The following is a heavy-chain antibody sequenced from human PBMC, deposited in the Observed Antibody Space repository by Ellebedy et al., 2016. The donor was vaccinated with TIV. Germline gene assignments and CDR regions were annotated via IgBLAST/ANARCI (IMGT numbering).Heavy chain of an antibody. D-gene: IGHD2-2*01. J-gene: IGHJ5*02. Sequence: AASVKVSCKASGYTFTNYAMHWVRQAPGQRLDWMGWINAGNGNTKYSQKFQGRVTITRDTSASTAYMELSSLRSEDTAVYYCARELVPAAGMEGFDPWGQGTLVTVSS. V-gene: IGHV1-3*01. CDR1: GYTFTNYA. CDR2: INAGNGNT. CDR3: ARELVPAAGMEGFDP.